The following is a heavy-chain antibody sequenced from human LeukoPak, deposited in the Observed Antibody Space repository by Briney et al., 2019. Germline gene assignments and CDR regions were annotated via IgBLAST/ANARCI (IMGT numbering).Heavy chain of an antibody. CDR1: GGSISSSSYY. CDR3: AGGSDYYDSSGYHDAFDI. J-gene: IGHJ3*02. Sequence: SETLSLTCTVSGGSISSSSYYWGWTRQPPGKGLEWIGSIYYSGSTYYNPSLKSRVTISVDTSKNQFSLKLSSVTAADTAVYYCAGGSDYYDSSGYHDAFDIWGRGTMVTVSS. V-gene: IGHV4-39*01. D-gene: IGHD3-22*01. CDR2: IYYSGST.